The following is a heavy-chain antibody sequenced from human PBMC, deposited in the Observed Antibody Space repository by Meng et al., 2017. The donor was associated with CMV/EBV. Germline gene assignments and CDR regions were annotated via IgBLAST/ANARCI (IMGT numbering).Heavy chain of an antibody. CDR2: ISGSGGST. Sequence: AASGFTIGSSAMSWVRQAPGKGLEWVSAISGSGGSTYYADSVKGRFTISRDNSKNTLYLQMNSLRAEDTAVYYCAKDLLSGSYWFDPWGQGTLVTVSS. V-gene: IGHV3-23*01. CDR3: AKDLLSGSYWFDP. D-gene: IGHD1-26*01. CDR1: GFTIGSSA. J-gene: IGHJ5*02.